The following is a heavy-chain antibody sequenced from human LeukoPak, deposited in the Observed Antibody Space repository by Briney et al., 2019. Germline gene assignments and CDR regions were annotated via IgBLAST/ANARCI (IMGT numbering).Heavy chain of an antibody. CDR1: GFTFSSYG. CDR2: ISYDGSNK. Sequence: GGSLRLSCAASGFTFSSYGMHRVRQAPGKGLEWVAVISYDGSNKYYADSVKGRFTISRDNSKNTLYLQMNSLRAEDTAVYYCAKDQPRNSYYYYGMDVWGKGTTVTVSS. CDR3: AKDQPRNSYYYYGMDV. J-gene: IGHJ6*04. V-gene: IGHV3-30*18. D-gene: IGHD1-7*01.